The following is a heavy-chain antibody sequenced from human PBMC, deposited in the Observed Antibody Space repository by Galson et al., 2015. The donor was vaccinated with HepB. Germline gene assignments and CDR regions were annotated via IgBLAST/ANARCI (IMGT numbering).Heavy chain of an antibody. Sequence: SLRLSCAASGFTFSNYGMHWVRQAPGKGLEWVAVISYDGSNKYYADSVKGRFIISRDNSKNTLYLQMNSLRAEDTAVYYCAKDNYGFDYWGQGTLVTVSS. CDR3: AKDNYGFDY. V-gene: IGHV3-30*18. CDR2: ISYDGSNK. D-gene: IGHD3-10*01. J-gene: IGHJ4*02. CDR1: GFTFSNYG.